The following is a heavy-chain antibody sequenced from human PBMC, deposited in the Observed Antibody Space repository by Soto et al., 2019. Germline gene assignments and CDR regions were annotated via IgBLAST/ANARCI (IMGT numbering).Heavy chain of an antibody. CDR1: GYTFTSYY. D-gene: IGHD3-22*01. CDR3: ARDYRSTYYYDSSGYPGAFDI. Sequence: ASVKVSCKASGYTFTSYYMHWVRQAPGQGLEWMGIINPSGGSTSYAQKFQGRVTMTRDTSTSTVYMELSSLRSEDTAVYYCARDYRSTYYYDSSGYPGAFDIWRQGTMVTVSS. CDR2: INPSGGST. V-gene: IGHV1-46*01. J-gene: IGHJ3*02.